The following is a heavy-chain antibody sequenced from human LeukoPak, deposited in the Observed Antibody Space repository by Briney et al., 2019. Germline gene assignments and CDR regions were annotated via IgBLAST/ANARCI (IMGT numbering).Heavy chain of an antibody. V-gene: IGHV3-74*01. D-gene: IGHD3-22*01. CDR3: ARSYYYDSSGYKTAKSAFGY. J-gene: IGHJ4*02. CDR1: GFTFSSYW. CDR2: IKFDESAT. Sequence: PGGSLRLSCAASGFTFSSYWMHWVRQAPGKGLVWVSRIKFDESATNYADSVKGRFTISRDNDRNTVYLQMNSLRGEDTAVYYCARSYYYDSSGYKTAKSAFGYWGQGTLVTVSS.